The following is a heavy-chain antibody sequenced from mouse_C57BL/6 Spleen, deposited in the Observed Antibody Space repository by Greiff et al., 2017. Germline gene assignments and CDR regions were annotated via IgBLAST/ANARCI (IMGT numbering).Heavy chain of an antibody. CDR1: GYTFTSYW. J-gene: IGHJ4*01. CDR3: ARNYGSSYAMDY. Sequence: QSCTASGYTFTSYWMPWVNQRPGQGLEWIGEIDPSHSHTNYDHKFKGKATLTVDTSSSTAYMQLSSLTSAYSAVYYCARNYGSSYAMDYWGQGTSVTVSS. CDR2: IDPSHSHT. D-gene: IGHD1-1*01. V-gene: IGHV1-50*01.